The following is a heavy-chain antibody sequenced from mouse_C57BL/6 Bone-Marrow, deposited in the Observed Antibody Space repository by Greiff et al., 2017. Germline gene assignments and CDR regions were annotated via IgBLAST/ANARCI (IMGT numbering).Heavy chain of an antibody. CDR1: GYTFTSYW. D-gene: IGHD2-4*01. V-gene: IGHV1-50*01. CDR2: IDPSDSYT. CDR3: ARGNYEGY. J-gene: IGHJ2*01. Sequence: QVQLQQPGAELVKPGASVKLSCKASGYTFTSYWMRWVKQRPGQGLEWIGEIDPSDSYTNYNQKFKGKATLTVDTSSSTAYMQLSSLTSEDSAVYYCARGNYEGYWGQGTTLTVSS.